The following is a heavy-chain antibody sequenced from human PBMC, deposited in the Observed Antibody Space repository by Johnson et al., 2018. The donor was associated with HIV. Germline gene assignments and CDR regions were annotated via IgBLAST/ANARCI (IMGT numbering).Heavy chain of an antibody. CDR2: IYSGGNT. D-gene: IGHD6-19*01. CDR3: ARGKWLEAFDI. V-gene: IGHV3-53*01. J-gene: IGHJ3*02. CDR1: GLTVSSNY. Sequence: VQLVESGGGLIQPGGSLRLSCAASGLTVSSNYMNWVRQAPGKGLEWVSVIYSGGNTYYADSVKGRFSISRDNSKNTVYLQMNNLRAEDTAVYYCARGKWLEAFDIWGQGTMVTVSS.